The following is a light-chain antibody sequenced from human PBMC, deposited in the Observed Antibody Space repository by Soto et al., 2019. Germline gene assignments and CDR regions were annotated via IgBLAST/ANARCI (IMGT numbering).Light chain of an antibody. CDR1: SRDVGAYKL. CDR2: EVG. V-gene: IGLV2-23*02. Sequence: QSALTQPASVSVSPGQSITISCTGTSRDVGAYKLVSWYQQHPGKAPKLIIYEVGERPSGASNRFSGSKSGNTASLTISGLQAEDEAYYYCGSYAGGSRVFGTGTKVTVL. CDR3: GSYAGGSRV. J-gene: IGLJ1*01.